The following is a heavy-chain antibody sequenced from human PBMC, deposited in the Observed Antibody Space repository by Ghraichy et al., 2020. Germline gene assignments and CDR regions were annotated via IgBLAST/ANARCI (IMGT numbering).Heavy chain of an antibody. D-gene: IGHD2-2*01. V-gene: IGHV3-7*03. CDR2: IKQDGSEK. CDR3: ARSRYCSSFSCYDDY. Sequence: GGSLRLSCAASGFTFSTYYMSWVRQAPGKGLEWVANIKQDGSEKYYVDSVKGRFTISRDNAKNSLYLQMDSLRAEDTAMYYCARSRYCSSFSCYDDYWGQGALVTVSS. J-gene: IGHJ4*02. CDR1: GFTFSTYY.